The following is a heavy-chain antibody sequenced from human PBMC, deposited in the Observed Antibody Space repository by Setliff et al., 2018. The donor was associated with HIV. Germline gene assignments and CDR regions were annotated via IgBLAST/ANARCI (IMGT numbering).Heavy chain of an antibody. D-gene: IGHD3-3*01. J-gene: IGHJ4*02. V-gene: IGHV4-59*11. Sequence: SETLSLTCTVSGGSISSHYWSWIRQPPGKGLEWIGSIYYSGSTNYNPSLRSRVTISEDTSKNQFSLKLTSVTAADTAVYYCARWEWGWPVDYWGQGTLVTVSS. CDR3: ARWEWGWPVDY. CDR1: GGSISSHY. CDR2: IYYSGST.